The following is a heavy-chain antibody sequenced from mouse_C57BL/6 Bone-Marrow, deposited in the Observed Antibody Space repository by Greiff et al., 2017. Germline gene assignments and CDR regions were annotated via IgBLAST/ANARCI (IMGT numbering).Heavy chain of an antibody. J-gene: IGHJ3*01. CDR3: AKGGLRAWFAY. V-gene: IGHV1-69*01. Sequence: VQLQQPGAELVMPGASVKLSCKASGYTFTSYWMHWVKPRPGQGLEWIGEIDPSDSYTTYNQKFKGQSTLTVDKSSSPAYMQLSSLTSEVSAVYSCAKGGLRAWFAYWGQGTLVTVSA. D-gene: IGHD3-1*01. CDR2: IDPSDSYT. CDR1: GYTFTSYW.